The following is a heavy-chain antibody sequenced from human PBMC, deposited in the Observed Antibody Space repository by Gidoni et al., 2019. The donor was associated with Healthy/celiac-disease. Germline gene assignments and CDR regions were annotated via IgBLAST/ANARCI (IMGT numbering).Heavy chain of an antibody. CDR3: AREPPPTKPNSGYDFLWAGDHYYYYGMDV. D-gene: IGHD5-12*01. CDR2: MNPNSGNT. CDR1: GYTFTSYD. Sequence: QVQLVQFGAEVKKPGASVKVSCNASGYTFTSYDINWVRQATGQGLEWMGWMNPNSGNTGYAQKFQGRVTMTRNTSISTAYMELSSLRSEDTAVYYCAREPPPTKPNSGYDFLWAGDHYYYYGMDVWGQGTTVTVSS. V-gene: IGHV1-8*01. J-gene: IGHJ6*02.